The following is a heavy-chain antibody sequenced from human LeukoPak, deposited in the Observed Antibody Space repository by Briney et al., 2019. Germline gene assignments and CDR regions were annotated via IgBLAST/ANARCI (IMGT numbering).Heavy chain of an antibody. CDR2: ITSSSSII. CDR1: GFTFSTYS. J-gene: IGHJ6*02. Sequence: GGSLRLSCAASGFTFSTYSMNWVRQAPGKGLEWISYITSSSSIIYYADSVKGRFTISRDNSKNTLYLQMNSLSAEDTAVYYCAKAPNYYYGMDVWGQGTTVTVSS. V-gene: IGHV3-48*01. CDR3: AKAPNYYYGMDV.